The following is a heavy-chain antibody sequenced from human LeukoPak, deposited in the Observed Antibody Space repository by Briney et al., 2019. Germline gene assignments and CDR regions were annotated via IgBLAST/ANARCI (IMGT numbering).Heavy chain of an antibody. CDR1: AFSLSSSA. V-gene: IGHV3-23*01. CDR3: ANVRPRYRHYFYFMHF. D-gene: IGHD2-2*02. Sequence: GGSLRLSCTASAFSLSSSARTWVRQAPGKGLEWVSSLSDNGRDTYYADSVKGRFTISRDSSKSTVFLRMNSLRGEDTAVYYCANVRPRYRHYFYFMHFWAEGTTVTVSS. J-gene: IGHJ6*03. CDR2: LSDNGRDT.